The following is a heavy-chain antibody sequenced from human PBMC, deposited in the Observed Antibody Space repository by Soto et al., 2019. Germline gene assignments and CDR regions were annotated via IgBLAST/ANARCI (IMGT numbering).Heavy chain of an antibody. CDR3: AKDLTRQLAYWLDP. CDR1: GFSFTGYY. J-gene: IGHJ5*02. Sequence: SVKVSCKASGFSFTGYYIHWLRQAPGQGLEWMGWINAHSGGTEYAQKFQGRVTLTRDTSIATAYLTLTSLTSDDTALYYCAKDLTRQLAYWLDPWGQGTQVTVS. D-gene: IGHD6-6*01. CDR2: INAHSGGT. V-gene: IGHV1-2*02.